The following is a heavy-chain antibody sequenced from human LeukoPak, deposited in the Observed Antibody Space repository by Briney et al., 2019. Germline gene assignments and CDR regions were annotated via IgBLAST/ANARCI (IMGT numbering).Heavy chain of an antibody. Sequence: ASVKVSCKASRGTFSSYAISWVREAPGQGLEWMGGIIPIFGTANYAQKFQGRVTITADESTSTAYMELSSLRSEDTAVYYCARDGTIFYGMDVWGQGTTVTVSS. V-gene: IGHV1-69*01. CDR1: RGTFSSYA. CDR2: IIPIFGTA. CDR3: ARDGTIFYGMDV. D-gene: IGHD3-3*01. J-gene: IGHJ6*02.